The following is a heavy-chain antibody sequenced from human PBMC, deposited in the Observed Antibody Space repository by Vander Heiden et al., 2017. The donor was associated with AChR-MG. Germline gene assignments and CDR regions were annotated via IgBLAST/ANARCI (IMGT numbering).Heavy chain of an antibody. CDR1: GYTFTGYY. J-gene: IGHJ6*02. Sequence: QVQLVQSGAEVKKPGASVKVSCKASGYTFTGYYMHWVRQAPGQGLEWMGWINPNSGGTNYAQKFQGWVTMTRDTSISTAYMELSRLRSDDTAVYYCARGGSSDDFWSGSILDYYYYGMDVWGQGTTVTVSS. CDR2: INPNSGGT. V-gene: IGHV1-2*04. D-gene: IGHD3-3*01. CDR3: ARGGSSDDFWSGSILDYYYYGMDV.